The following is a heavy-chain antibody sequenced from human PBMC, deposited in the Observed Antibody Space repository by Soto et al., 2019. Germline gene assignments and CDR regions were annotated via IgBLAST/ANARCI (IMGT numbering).Heavy chain of an antibody. Sequence: SETLSLTCTVSGGSISSSSYYWVWIRQPPGKGLEWIGSIYYSGSTYYNPSLKSRVTISVDTSKNQFSLKLSSVTAADTAVYYCARPVVTAISPKYNWFDPWGQGTLVTVSS. CDR1: GGSISSSSYY. CDR3: ARPVVTAISPKYNWFDP. CDR2: IYYSGST. V-gene: IGHV4-39*01. J-gene: IGHJ5*02. D-gene: IGHD2-21*02.